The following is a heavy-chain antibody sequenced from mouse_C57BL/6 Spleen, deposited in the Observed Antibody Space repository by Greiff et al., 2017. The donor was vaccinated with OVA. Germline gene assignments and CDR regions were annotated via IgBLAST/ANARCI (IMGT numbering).Heavy chain of an antibody. J-gene: IGHJ2*01. D-gene: IGHD2-5*01. CDR2: INTSTGGT. CDR3: AIFSNFYYFDY. CDR1: GYSFTGYY. Sequence: EVKLVESGPELVKPGASVKISCKASGYSFTGYYMNWVKQSPEKSLEWIGEINTSTGGTTYNQKFKAKATLTGDKSSSTSYMQLKSLTSYDSAVYYCAIFSNFYYFDYWGQGTTLTVSS. V-gene: IGHV1-42*01.